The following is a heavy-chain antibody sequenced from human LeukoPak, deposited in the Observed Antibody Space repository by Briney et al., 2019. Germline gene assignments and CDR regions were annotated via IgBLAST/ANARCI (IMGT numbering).Heavy chain of an antibody. D-gene: IGHD2-2*01. J-gene: IGHJ4*02. CDR2: IIPIFGTA. V-gene: IGHV1-69*13. Sequence: ASVKVSCKASGGTFSSYAISWVRQAPGQGLEWMGGIIPIFGTANYAQKFQGRVTITADESTSTAYMELSSLRSEDTAVYYCARPHRTRYCSSTSCPFDYWGQGTLVTVSS. CDR3: ARPHRTRYCSSTSCPFDY. CDR1: GGTFSSYA.